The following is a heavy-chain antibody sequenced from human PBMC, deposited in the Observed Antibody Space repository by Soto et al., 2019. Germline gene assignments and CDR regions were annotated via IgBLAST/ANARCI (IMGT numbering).Heavy chain of an antibody. CDR1: GFTFSTYW. V-gene: IGHV3-7*03. J-gene: IGHJ4*02. CDR3: AGWGGQEYNY. D-gene: IGHD3-16*01. CDR2: INPDGNVG. Sequence: GGSLRLSCVVSGFTFSTYWMNWVRQAPGTGLERVATINPDGNVGTYVDSLRGRFTTSRDTAKNSLYMQMNSSRADATAVYFCAGWGGQEYNYWGQGIMVTVSS.